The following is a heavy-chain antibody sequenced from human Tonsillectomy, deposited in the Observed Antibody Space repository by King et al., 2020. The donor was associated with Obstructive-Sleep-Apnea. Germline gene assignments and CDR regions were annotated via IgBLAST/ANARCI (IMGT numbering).Heavy chain of an antibody. Sequence: VQLVESGGGVVQPGRSLRLSCAASGFTFSSYAMHWVRQAPGKGLEWVAVISYDGSNKYYADSVKGRFTISRDNSKNTLYLQMNSLRAEDTAVYYCARDGRREAGDAFDIWGQGTMVTVSS. V-gene: IGHV3-30*04. CDR3: ARDGRREAGDAFDI. J-gene: IGHJ3*02. D-gene: IGHD1-26*01. CDR2: ISYDGSNK. CDR1: GFTFSSYA.